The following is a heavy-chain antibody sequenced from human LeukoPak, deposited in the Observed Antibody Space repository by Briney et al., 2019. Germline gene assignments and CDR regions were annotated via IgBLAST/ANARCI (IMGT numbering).Heavy chain of an antibody. V-gene: IGHV1-18*04. CDR1: GYTFTGYY. CDR3: ARESGVFTWRDFYFDY. D-gene: IGHD7-27*01. J-gene: IGHJ4*02. Sequence: ASVKVSCKASGYTFTGYYMHWVRQAPGQGLEWMGWISAYNGNTNFTQMFQGRVTLTTDRSTNTAYMELRSLRSDDTAVYYCARESGVFTWRDFYFDYWGQGALVTVSS. CDR2: ISAYNGNT.